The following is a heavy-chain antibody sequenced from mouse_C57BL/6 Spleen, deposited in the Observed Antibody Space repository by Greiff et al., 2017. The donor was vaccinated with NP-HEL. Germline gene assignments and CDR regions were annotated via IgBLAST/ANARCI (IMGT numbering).Heavy chain of an antibody. CDR1: GYTFTSYG. V-gene: IGHV1-81*01. D-gene: IGHD1-3*01. CDR3: ARSGSPLPERDY. Sequence: VQLQQSGAELARPGASVKLSCKASGYTFTSYGISWVKQRTGQGLEWIGEIYPRSGNTYYNEKFKGKATLTADKSSSTAYMELRSLTSADSAVYFCARSGSPLPERDYWGQGTSVTVSS. CDR2: IYPRSGNT. J-gene: IGHJ4*01.